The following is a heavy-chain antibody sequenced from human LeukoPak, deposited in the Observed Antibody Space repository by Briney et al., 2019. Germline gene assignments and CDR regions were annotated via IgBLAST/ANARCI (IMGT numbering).Heavy chain of an antibody. CDR2: ISGSGGST. Sequence: GGSLRLSCAASGFTFSSYAMSWVRQAPGKGLEWVSAISGSGGSTYYADSVKGRFTISRDNSKNTLYLQMNSLRAEDTAVCYCAKDLLSVGSSWHPFDYWGQGTLVTVSS. CDR3: AKDLLSVGSSWHPFDY. CDR1: GFTFSSYA. J-gene: IGHJ4*02. V-gene: IGHV3-23*01. D-gene: IGHD6-13*01.